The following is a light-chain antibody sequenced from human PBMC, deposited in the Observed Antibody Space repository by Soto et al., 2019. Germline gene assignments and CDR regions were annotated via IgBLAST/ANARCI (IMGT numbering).Light chain of an antibody. CDR3: QRYNNWPLT. CDR1: QSVSSN. CDR2: GAS. J-gene: IGKJ4*01. Sequence: EIVMTQSPATLSVSPGERATLSCRASQSVSSNLAWYQQKPGQSPRLLIYGASTRVTGIPARFSGSGSGTEFTLTISSLQSEDFAVYYCQRYNNWPLTFGGGTKVEIK. V-gene: IGKV3-15*01.